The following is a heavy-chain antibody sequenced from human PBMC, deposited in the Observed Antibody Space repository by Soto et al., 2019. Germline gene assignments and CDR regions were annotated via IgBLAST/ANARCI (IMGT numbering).Heavy chain of an antibody. Sequence: WGSLRISCAASGFTFSTYAMSWVRQAPGKGLEWVSGIGGGETDTHYAESVKGRFTISRDNSKSTLFLQMSSLGAEDTAVYYCAQDRMSYNSVWDPFDIWGQGTMVTVSS. CDR1: GFTFSTYA. CDR2: IGGGETDT. V-gene: IGHV3-23*01. J-gene: IGHJ3*02. D-gene: IGHD3-10*01. CDR3: AQDRMSYNSVWDPFDI.